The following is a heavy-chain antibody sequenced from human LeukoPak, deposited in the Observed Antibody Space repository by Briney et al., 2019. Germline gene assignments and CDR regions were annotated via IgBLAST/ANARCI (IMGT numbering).Heavy chain of an antibody. CDR2: IHTSGNT. J-gene: IGHJ4*02. Sequence: SETLSLTCTVSGDSISNYYWNWIRQPAGKGLEWIGRIHTSGNTNYNPSLKSRVTMSVDTSKNQFSLQLNSVTPEDTAVYYCARDYLGWYLDYWGQGTLVTVSS. CDR3: ARDYLGWYLDY. V-gene: IGHV4-4*07. D-gene: IGHD6-19*01. CDR1: GDSISNYY.